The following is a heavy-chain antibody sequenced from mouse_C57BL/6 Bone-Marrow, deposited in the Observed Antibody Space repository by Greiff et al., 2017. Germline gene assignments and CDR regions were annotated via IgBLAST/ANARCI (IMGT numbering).Heavy chain of an antibody. CDR2: IDPENGDT. J-gene: IGHJ3*01. Sequence: VQLQQSGAELVRPGASVKLSCTASGFNITDDYMHWVKQRPEQGLEWIGWIDPENGDTEYASKFQGKATITADTSSNTAYLQLSSLTSEDTAVYYCTWIYYGYDWFAYWGQGTLVTVSA. V-gene: IGHV14-4*01. CDR1: GFNITDDY. D-gene: IGHD2-2*01. CDR3: TWIYYGYDWFAY.